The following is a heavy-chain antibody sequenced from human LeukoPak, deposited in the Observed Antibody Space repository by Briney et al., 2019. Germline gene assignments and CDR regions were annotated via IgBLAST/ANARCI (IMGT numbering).Heavy chain of an antibody. CDR3: QRITIFGVVIDFDY. D-gene: IGHD3-3*01. CDR2: ISANNGNT. Sequence: GASVKVSCKASGYSFTHYGINWVRQAPGQGLEWMGWISANNGNTNYAEKFQGRVTMTTDTSSSTAYMDLRSLRSDDTAVYYCQRITIFGVVIDFDYWGQGTLVTVSS. CDR1: GYSFTHYG. V-gene: IGHV1-18*01. J-gene: IGHJ4*02.